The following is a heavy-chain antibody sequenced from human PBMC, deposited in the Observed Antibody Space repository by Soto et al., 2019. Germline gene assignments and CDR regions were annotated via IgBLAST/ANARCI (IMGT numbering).Heavy chain of an antibody. CDR3: ARASQELVRCDY. CDR2: MNPNRNTT. CDR1: GYMFTSYD. V-gene: IGHV1-8*01. Sequence: VQLVQSGAEVKKPGASVKVSCKASGYMFTSYDINWVRQAPGQGLEWMGWMNPNRNTTGYAQKYQGRVTMTMNPSISSAYMELSSLRYEDTAFYFCARASQELVRCDYWGQGTPVTVSS. D-gene: IGHD2-8*02. J-gene: IGHJ4*02.